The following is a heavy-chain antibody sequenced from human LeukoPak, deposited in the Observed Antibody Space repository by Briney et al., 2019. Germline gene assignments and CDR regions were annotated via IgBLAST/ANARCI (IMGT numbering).Heavy chain of an antibody. D-gene: IGHD3-10*01. Sequence: SEAPSLTCTVSGGSISSYYWGWIRQPPGKGLEWIGYIYYSGSTNYNPSLKSRVTISVDTSKNQFSLKLSSVTAADTAVYYCARGRTTNLWFGELFRNWYFDLWGRGTLVTVSS. CDR1: GGSISSYY. CDR2: IYYSGST. J-gene: IGHJ2*01. V-gene: IGHV4-59*01. CDR3: ARGRTTNLWFGELFRNWYFDL.